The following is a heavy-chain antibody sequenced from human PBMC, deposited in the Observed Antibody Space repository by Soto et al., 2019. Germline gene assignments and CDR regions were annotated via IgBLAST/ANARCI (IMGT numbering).Heavy chain of an antibody. CDR1: GFIVSSNY. Sequence: EVQLVESGGGLVQPGGSLRLSCAASGFIVSSNYMNWVRQAPGKGLEWVSVIYSGGSTYYAGSVKGRFTISRDNSKNTLYLQMNSLRAEDTAVYYCANLVGATYFDHWGQGTLVTVSS. J-gene: IGHJ4*02. D-gene: IGHD1-26*01. CDR2: IYSGGST. V-gene: IGHV3-66*01. CDR3: ANLVGATYFDH.